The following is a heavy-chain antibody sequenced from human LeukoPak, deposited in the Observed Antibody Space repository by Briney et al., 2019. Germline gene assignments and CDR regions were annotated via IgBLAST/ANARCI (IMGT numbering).Heavy chain of an antibody. V-gene: IGHV1-2*02. CDR3: ARVQWLVPGHFQH. J-gene: IGHJ1*01. Sequence: VASLKVSCKASGYTFTGYYMHWVRQAPGQGLEWMGWINPNSGGTNYAQKFQGRVTMTRDTSISTAYMELSRLRSDDTAVYYCARVQWLVPGHFQHWGQGTLVSVPS. CDR2: INPNSGGT. D-gene: IGHD6-19*01. CDR1: GYTFTGYY.